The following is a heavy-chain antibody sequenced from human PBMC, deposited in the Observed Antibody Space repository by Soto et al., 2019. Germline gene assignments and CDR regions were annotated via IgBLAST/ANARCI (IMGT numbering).Heavy chain of an antibody. CDR3: TRDNERITIFGVVIKGFDFDY. Sequence: GGSLRLSCTASGFTFGDYAMSWFRQAPGKGLEWVGFIRSKAYGGTTEYAASVKGRFTISRDDSKSIAYLQMNSLKTEDTAVYYCTRDNERITIFGVVIKGFDFDYWGQGTLVTVSS. V-gene: IGHV3-49*03. CDR2: IRSKAYGGTT. CDR1: GFTFGDYA. J-gene: IGHJ4*02. D-gene: IGHD3-3*01.